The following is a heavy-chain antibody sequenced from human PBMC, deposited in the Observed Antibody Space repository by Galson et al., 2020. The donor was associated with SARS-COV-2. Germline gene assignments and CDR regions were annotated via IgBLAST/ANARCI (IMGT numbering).Heavy chain of an antibody. D-gene: IGHD3-16*01. CDR2: MYYGGSTYNNPAGSA. CDR3: ARHGGWGYNTYYFDS. V-gene: IGHV4-39*01. CDR1: GGSISSNSYY. J-gene: IGHJ4*02. Sequence: ASETLSLTCTVSGGSISSNSYYWGWIRQPPGKGLEWIGSMYYGGSTYNNPAGSAYYNPSLKSRVTTSVDTSMNQFSLKLSSVTASDTAVYYCARHGGWGYNTYYFDSWGQGSLVTVSS.